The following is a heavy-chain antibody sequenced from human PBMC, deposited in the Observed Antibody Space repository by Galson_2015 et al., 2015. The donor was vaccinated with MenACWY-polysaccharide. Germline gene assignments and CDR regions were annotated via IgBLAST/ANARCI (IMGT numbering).Heavy chain of an antibody. V-gene: IGHV3-7*01. CDR1: GFTFSSFW. Sequence: LRLSCAASGFTFSSFWLSWVRQAPGKGLEWVAIIKQDGSEKYYVDSVKGRFSISRDNAKNSLYLQMNSLRSEDTAVYYCARDPLDSSGYTRGSVFDLWGRGTLVTVSS. J-gene: IGHJ2*01. CDR2: IKQDGSEK. D-gene: IGHD3-22*01. CDR3: ARDPLDSSGYTRGSVFDL.